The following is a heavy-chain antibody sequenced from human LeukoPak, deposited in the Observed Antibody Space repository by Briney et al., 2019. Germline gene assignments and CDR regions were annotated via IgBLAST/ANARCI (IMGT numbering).Heavy chain of an antibody. CDR1: GFTFSSYG. Sequence: GGSLRLSCAASGFTFSSYGMSWVRQAPGKGLEWVSAISGSGGSTYYADSVKGRFTISRDNSKNTLYLQMNSLRAEDTAVYYCAKDQELLLYYFDYWGQGTLVTVSS. J-gene: IGHJ4*02. CDR3: AKDQELLLYYFDY. V-gene: IGHV3-23*01. D-gene: IGHD2-15*01. CDR2: ISGSGGST.